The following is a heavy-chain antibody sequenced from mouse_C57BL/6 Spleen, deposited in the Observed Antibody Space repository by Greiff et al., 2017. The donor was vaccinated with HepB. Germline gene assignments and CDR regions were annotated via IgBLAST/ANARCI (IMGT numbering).Heavy chain of an antibody. CDR1: GFTFSSYT. CDR3: ARHLNWDFDY. J-gene: IGHJ2*01. V-gene: IGHV5-9*01. D-gene: IGHD4-1*01. CDR2: ISGGGGNT. Sequence: DVMLVESGGGLVKPGGSLKLSCAASGFTFSSYTMSWVRQTPEKRLEWVATISGGGGNTYYPDSVKGRFTISRDNAKNTLYLQMSSLRSEDTALYYCARHLNWDFDYWGQGTTLTVSS.